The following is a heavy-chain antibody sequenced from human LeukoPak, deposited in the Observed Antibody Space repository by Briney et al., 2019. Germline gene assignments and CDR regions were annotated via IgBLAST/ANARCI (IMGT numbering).Heavy chain of an antibody. V-gene: IGHV3-21*01. Sequence: GGSLRLSCGASGFEYRRYSINWVRHAPGKGLEWVATISSGSDYIYHADSVRSRFTISRDNARNSLYLQMDRLRAEDTSVYYCARDLSSGMLGGFDYWGPGILVTVSS. D-gene: IGHD2-8*01. J-gene: IGHJ4*02. CDR1: GFEYRRYS. CDR2: ISSGSDYI. CDR3: ARDLSSGMLGGFDY.